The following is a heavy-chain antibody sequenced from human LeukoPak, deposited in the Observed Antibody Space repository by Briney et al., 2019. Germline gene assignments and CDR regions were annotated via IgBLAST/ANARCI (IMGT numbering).Heavy chain of an antibody. V-gene: IGHV1-46*01. Sequence: ASVKVSCKASGYTFTSYYMHWVRQAPGQGLEWMGIINPSGGSTSYAQKFQGRVTMTRDTSASTAYMELSSLRSEDTAVYYCARLEVDAPGYYYYGMDVWGQGTTVTVSS. D-gene: IGHD1-1*01. CDR1: GYTFTSYY. J-gene: IGHJ6*02. CDR2: INPSGGST. CDR3: ARLEVDAPGYYYYGMDV.